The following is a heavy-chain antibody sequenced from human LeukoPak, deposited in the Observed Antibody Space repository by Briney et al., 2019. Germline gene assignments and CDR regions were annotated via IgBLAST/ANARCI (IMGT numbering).Heavy chain of an antibody. Sequence: GGSLRLSCAASGFTVSSNYMSWVRQAPGKGLEWFSVINSGGSTYYADSVKGRFTISIDNSKNTLYLQMNSLRAEDTAVYYCARDLVQRLTFTFDIWGQGTMVTVSS. D-gene: IGHD2-2*01. CDR2: INSGGST. V-gene: IGHV3-53*01. J-gene: IGHJ3*02. CDR1: GFTVSSNY. CDR3: ARDLVQRLTFTFDI.